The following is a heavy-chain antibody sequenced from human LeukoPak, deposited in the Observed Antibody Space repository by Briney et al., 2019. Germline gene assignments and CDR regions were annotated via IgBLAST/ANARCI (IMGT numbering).Heavy chain of an antibody. D-gene: IGHD3-3*01. Sequence: PGGSLRLSCAASGFTFSSYSMNWVRQAPGKGLEWVSYISSSSSTIYYADSVKGRFTISRDNAKNSLYLQMNSLRAEDTAVYYCARDYILSVIFGVVITHFDYWGQGTLVTVSS. V-gene: IGHV3-48*01. CDR1: GFTFSSYS. CDR3: ARDYILSVIFGVVITHFDY. J-gene: IGHJ4*02. CDR2: ISSSSSTI.